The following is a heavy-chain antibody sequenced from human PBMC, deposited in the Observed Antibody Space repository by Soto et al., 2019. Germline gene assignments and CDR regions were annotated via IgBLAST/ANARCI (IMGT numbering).Heavy chain of an antibody. J-gene: IGHJ1*01. V-gene: IGHV4-31*03. CDR3: AIYDSSGSRGVQH. D-gene: IGHD3-22*01. CDR1: GGSISSGGYY. CDR2: IYYRGST. Sequence: QVQLQESGPGLVKPSQTLSLTCTVSGGSISSGGYYWSWIRQHPGKGLEWIGYIYYRGSTYYNPSLKSRVAIAVDTSKNQCSLKLSSVTAADTAVYYCAIYDSSGSRGVQHWGQGTLVTVSS.